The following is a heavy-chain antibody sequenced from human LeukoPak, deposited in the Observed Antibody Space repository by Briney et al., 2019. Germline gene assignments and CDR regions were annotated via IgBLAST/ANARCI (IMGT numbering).Heavy chain of an antibody. J-gene: IGHJ4*02. D-gene: IGHD6-19*01. CDR1: GYTFTGYY. Sequence: ASVKVSCKASGYTFTGYYMHWVRQAPGQGLEWMGWINPNSGGTNYAQKFQGRVTMTRDTSISTAYMELSRLRSDDTAVHYCARVRQTSSGWYGAFDYWGQGTLVTVSS. CDR3: ARVRQTSSGWYGAFDY. CDR2: INPNSGGT. V-gene: IGHV1-2*02.